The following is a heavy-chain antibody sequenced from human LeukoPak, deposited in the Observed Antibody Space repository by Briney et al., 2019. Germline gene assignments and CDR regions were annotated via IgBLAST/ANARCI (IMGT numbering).Heavy chain of an antibody. Sequence: GGSLRLSCAASGFTFSSYAMSWVRQAPGKGLEWVSSISSSSSYIYYADSVKGRFTISRDNAKNSLYLQMNSLRAEDTAVYYCARADWTNAFDIWGQGTMVTVSS. CDR3: ARADWTNAFDI. J-gene: IGHJ3*02. V-gene: IGHV3-21*01. D-gene: IGHD3/OR15-3a*01. CDR2: ISSSSSYI. CDR1: GFTFSSYA.